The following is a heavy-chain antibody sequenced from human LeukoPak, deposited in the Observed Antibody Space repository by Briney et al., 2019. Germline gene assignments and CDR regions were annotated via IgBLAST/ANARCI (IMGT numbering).Heavy chain of an antibody. CDR3: AKDANSGYDYVGVLDY. CDR1: GFTFSSYG. CDR2: IRYDGSNK. Sequence: PGGSLRPSCAASGFTFSSYGMHWVRQAPGKGLEWVAFIRYDGSNKYYADSVKGRFTISRDNSKNTLYLQMNSLRAEDTAVYYCAKDANSGYDYVGVLDYWGQGTLVTVSS. V-gene: IGHV3-30*02. J-gene: IGHJ4*02. D-gene: IGHD5-12*01.